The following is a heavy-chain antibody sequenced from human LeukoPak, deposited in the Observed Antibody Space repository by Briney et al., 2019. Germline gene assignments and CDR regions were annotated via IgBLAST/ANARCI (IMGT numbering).Heavy chain of an antibody. D-gene: IGHD2-21*02. Sequence: SETLSLTCAVYGGSFSGYYWSWIRQPPGKGLEWIGEINHSGSTNYNPSLKSRVTISVDTCKNQFSLKLSSVTAADTAVYYCARGSGDCEPIVKKNWFDPWGQGTLVTVSS. CDR1: GGSFSGYY. V-gene: IGHV4-34*01. CDR2: INHSGST. J-gene: IGHJ5*02. CDR3: ARGSGDCEPIVKKNWFDP.